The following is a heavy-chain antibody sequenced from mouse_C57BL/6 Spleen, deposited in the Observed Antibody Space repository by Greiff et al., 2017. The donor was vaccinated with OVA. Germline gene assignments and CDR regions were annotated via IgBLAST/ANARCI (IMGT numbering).Heavy chain of an antibody. D-gene: IGHD3-2*02. CDR3: ARKDSSGLDY. CDR1: GYAFTNYL. CDR2: INPGSGGT. V-gene: IGHV1-54*01. J-gene: IGHJ2*01. Sequence: VQLQQSGAELVRPGTSVKVSCKASGYAFTNYLIEWVKQRPGQGLEWIGVINPGSGGTNYNEKFKGKATLTADKSSSTAYMQLSSLTSEDSAVYFCARKDSSGLDYWGQGTTLTVSS.